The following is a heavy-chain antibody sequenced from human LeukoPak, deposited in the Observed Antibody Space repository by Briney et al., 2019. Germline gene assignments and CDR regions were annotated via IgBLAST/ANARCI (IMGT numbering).Heavy chain of an antibody. CDR2: IRYDGSNK. J-gene: IGHJ5*02. CDR1: GFAFSSYG. D-gene: IGHD4-11*01. CDR3: AKDISVTDGWFDP. Sequence: GGSLRLSCAASGFAFSSYGMHWVRQAPGKGLEWVAFIRYDGSNKYYADSVKGRFTISRDNSKNTLYLQMNSLRAEDTAVYYCAKDISVTDGWFDPWGQGTLVTVSS. V-gene: IGHV3-30*02.